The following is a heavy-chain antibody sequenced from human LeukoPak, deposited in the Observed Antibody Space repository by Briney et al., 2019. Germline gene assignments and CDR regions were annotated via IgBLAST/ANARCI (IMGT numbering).Heavy chain of an antibody. Sequence: SQTLSLTCTVSGGSISSGSYYWSWIRQPAGKGLEWIGRIYTSGSTNYNPSLKSRVTISVDTSKNQFSLKLSSVTAADTAVYYCARGPTYSSSWLGPYNWFDPWGQGTLVTVSS. CDR1: GGSISSGSYY. CDR2: IYTSGST. CDR3: ARGPTYSSSWLGPYNWFDP. D-gene: IGHD6-13*01. J-gene: IGHJ5*02. V-gene: IGHV4-61*02.